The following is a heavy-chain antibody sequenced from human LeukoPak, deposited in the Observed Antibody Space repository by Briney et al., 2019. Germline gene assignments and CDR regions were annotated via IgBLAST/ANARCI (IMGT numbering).Heavy chain of an antibody. Sequence: GGSLRLSCAASGFTVSSNYMSWVRQAPGKGLEWVSVIYSGGSTYYADSVKGRFTISRDNSKNTLYLQMNSLRAEDTAVYYCARAPLYTGTKYGMDVWGQGTTVTASS. CDR3: ARAPLYTGTKYGMDV. D-gene: IGHD1-1*01. V-gene: IGHV3-66*01. J-gene: IGHJ6*02. CDR1: GFTVSSNY. CDR2: IYSGGST.